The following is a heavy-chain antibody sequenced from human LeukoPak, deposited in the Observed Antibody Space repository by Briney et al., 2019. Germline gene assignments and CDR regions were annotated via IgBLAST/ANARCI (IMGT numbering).Heavy chain of an antibody. V-gene: IGHV3-48*02. Sequence: GGSLRLSCVASGFIFSTYWMNWVRQAPGKGLEWISYTTNSGGSKYAASVRGRLSISRDNAKNSLFLLMTDLRDEDTAIYYCARELMATWGDALDLWGQGTRVSVS. D-gene: IGHD5-24*01. CDR2: TTNSGGS. CDR1: GFIFSTYW. J-gene: IGHJ3*01. CDR3: ARELMATWGDALDL.